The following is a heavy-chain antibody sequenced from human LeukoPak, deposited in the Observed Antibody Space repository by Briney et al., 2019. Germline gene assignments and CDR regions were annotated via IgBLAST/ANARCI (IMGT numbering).Heavy chain of an antibody. CDR3: ARVRDISDAFDI. Sequence: SETLSLTCTLSGGSISSNYWSWIRQPAGKGLEWIGRIHTSGITNYNPSLKSRVTMSLDTSKNQFSLKLTSVTAADTAVYYCARVRDISDAFDIWGQGTMVTVPS. J-gene: IGHJ3*02. D-gene: IGHD2-15*01. CDR2: IHTSGIT. V-gene: IGHV4-4*07. CDR1: GGSISSNY.